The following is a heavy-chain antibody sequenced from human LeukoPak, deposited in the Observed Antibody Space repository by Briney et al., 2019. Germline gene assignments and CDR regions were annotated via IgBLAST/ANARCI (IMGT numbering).Heavy chain of an antibody. V-gene: IGHV4-34*01. D-gene: IGHD5-12*01. J-gene: IGHJ4*02. CDR1: GGSFSGYY. CDR3: ARHGRQWLRLPQMFFDY. CDR2: INHSGST. Sequence: KPSETLSLTCAVYGGSFSGYYWSWIRQPPGKGLEWIGEINHSGSTNYNPSLKSRVTISVDTSKNQFSLKLSSVTAADTAVYYCARHGRQWLRLPQMFFDYWGQRTLVTVSS.